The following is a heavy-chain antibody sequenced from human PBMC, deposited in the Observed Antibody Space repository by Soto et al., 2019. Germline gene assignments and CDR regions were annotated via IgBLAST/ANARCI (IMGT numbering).Heavy chain of an antibody. CDR3: AKPRSGPNYFDC. J-gene: IGHJ4*02. D-gene: IGHD3-3*01. V-gene: IGHV3-23*01. CDR1: GFTFSSYA. Sequence: TGGSLRLSXAASGFTFSSYAMSWVRQAPGKGLEWVSAISGSGGSTYYADSVKGRFTISRDNSKNTLYLQMNSLRAEDTAVYYCAKPRSGPNYFDCWGQGTLVTVS. CDR2: ISGSGGST.